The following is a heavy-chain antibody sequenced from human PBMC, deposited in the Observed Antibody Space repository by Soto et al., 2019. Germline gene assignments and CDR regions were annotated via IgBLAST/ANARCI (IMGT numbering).Heavy chain of an antibody. D-gene: IGHD5-18*01. V-gene: IGHV3-74*01. J-gene: IGHJ4*02. Sequence: GGSLRLSCAASGFTFSSYWMHWVRQAPGKGLVWVSRINSDGSTTSYADSVKGRFTISRDNAKNTLYLQMNSLRAEDTAVYYCASPLRYSYDYWPMDYWGQGTLVTVSS. CDR1: GFTFSSYW. CDR2: INSDGSTT. CDR3: ASPLRYSYDYWPMDY.